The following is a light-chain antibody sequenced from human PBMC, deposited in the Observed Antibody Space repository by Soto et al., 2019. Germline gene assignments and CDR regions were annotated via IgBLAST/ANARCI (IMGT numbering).Light chain of an antibody. V-gene: IGLV1-44*01. CDR3: AAWDDSLNGYYV. CDR1: KSNIESNT. CDR2: SND. J-gene: IGLJ1*01. Sequence: QSVLTRPPSVSGPPGQRVTISCSGSKSNIESNTVNWFQQLPGSAPKLLIYSNDQRPSGVPDRFSGSKSGTSASLAISGLQSEDEADYFCAAWDDSLNGYYVFGTGTRSPS.